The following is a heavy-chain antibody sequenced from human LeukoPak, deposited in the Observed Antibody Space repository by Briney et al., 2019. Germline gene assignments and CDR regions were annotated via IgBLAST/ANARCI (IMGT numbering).Heavy chain of an antibody. CDR2: MDPSGSQK. CDR1: GFTFNRSW. D-gene: IGHD1-1*01. Sequence: GGSLRLSCAASGFTFNRSWMNWVRQAPGKGLEWVANMDPSGSQKRYVDSVEGRFTISKDNPGASLYLDMHSLRAEDTAIYYCAIWTSGNYWGQETLVTVSS. CDR3: AIWTSGNY. V-gene: IGHV3-7*01. J-gene: IGHJ4*02.